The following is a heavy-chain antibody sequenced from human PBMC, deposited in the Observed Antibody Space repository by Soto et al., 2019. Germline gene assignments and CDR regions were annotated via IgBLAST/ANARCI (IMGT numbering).Heavy chain of an antibody. J-gene: IGHJ4*02. V-gene: IGHV4-61*01. CDR1: GGSVSSGSYY. Sequence: PSETLSLTCTVSGGSVSSGSYYWSWIRQPPGKGLEWIGYIYYSGSTNYNPSLKSRVTISVDTSKNQFSLKLSSVTAADTAVYYCASCYYDSSGFDYWGQGTLVTVSS. CDR3: ASCYYDSSGFDY. D-gene: IGHD3-22*01. CDR2: IYYSGST.